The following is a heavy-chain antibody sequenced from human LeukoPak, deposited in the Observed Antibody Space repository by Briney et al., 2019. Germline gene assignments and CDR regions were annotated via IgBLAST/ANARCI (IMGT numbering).Heavy chain of an antibody. CDR2: IDPSDSYT. CDR1: GYSFTSYW. D-gene: IGHD6-19*01. CDR3: ARQPYSSGYYFDY. Sequence: GESLKISCKGSGYSFTSYWISWARQLPGKGLEWMGRIDPSDSYTNYSPSFQGHVTISADKSISTAYLQWSSLKASDTAMYYCARQPYSSGYYFDYWGQGTLVTVSS. J-gene: IGHJ4*02. V-gene: IGHV5-10-1*01.